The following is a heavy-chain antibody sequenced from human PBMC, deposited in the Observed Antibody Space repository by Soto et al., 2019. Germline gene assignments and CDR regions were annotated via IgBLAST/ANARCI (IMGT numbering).Heavy chain of an antibody. D-gene: IGHD4-4*01. CDR1: GYTFTSYD. V-gene: IGHV1-8*01. CDR2: MNPNSGNT. J-gene: IGHJ5*02. CDR3: ARSPPRVERNNYAGGWFDP. Sequence: QVQLVQSGAEVKKPGASVKVSCKASGYTFTSYDINWVRQATGQGLEWMGWMNPNSGNTGYPQKFQGRVTMTTNTSISTAYMELSSLRFEDPAVYYCARSPPRVERNNYAGGWFDPWGQGTLVTVSS.